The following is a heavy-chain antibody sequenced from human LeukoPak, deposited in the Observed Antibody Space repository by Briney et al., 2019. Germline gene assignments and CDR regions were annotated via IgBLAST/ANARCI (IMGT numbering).Heavy chain of an antibody. D-gene: IGHD6-13*01. CDR3: ARGRGQLVPYGGYYYYYMDV. CDR2: IYTSGST. Sequence: PSETLSLTCTVSGGSISSYYWSWIRQPAGKGLEWIGRIYTSGSTNYNPSLKSRVTMSVDTSKNQFSLKLSSVTAAATAVYYCARGRGQLVPYGGYYYYYMDVWGKGTTVTISS. J-gene: IGHJ6*03. CDR1: GGSISSYY. V-gene: IGHV4-4*07.